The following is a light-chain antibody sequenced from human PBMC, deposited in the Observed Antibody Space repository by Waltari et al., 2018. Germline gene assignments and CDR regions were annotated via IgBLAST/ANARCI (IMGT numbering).Light chain of an antibody. J-gene: IGLJ3*02. CDR1: NIGTKS. CDR2: HDS. CDR3: QVWNSSSDHRV. V-gene: IGLV3-21*04. Sequence: SYVLTQPPSVSVAPGKTARISRGGNNIGTKSVHWYQQKPGQAPVLVIYHDSDRPSGIPERFSGSNSGNTATLTISRVEAGDEADYYCQVWNSSSDHRVFGGGTKLTVL.